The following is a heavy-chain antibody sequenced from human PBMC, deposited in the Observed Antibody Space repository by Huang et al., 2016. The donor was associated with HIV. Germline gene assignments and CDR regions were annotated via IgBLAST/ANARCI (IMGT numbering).Heavy chain of an antibody. V-gene: IGHV3-7*01. CDR3: ARTVAVAGRPNWFDP. Sequence: EVQVVESGGDLVQPGGSLRLSCAASGFTFSSYWRSWVRQPPGKGLEWVANIKQDGSRKYYGDSVKGRFTIARDNANNSLYLQMNSLRAEDTAVYYCARTVAVAGRPNWFDPWGQGTLVTVSS. J-gene: IGHJ5*02. CDR1: GFTFSSYW. D-gene: IGHD6-19*01. CDR2: IKQDGSRK.